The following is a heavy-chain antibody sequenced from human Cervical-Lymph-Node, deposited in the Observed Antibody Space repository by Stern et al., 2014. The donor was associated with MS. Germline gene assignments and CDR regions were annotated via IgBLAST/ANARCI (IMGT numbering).Heavy chain of an antibody. J-gene: IGHJ6*02. CDR1: GFTFSNAW. CDR3: TPDYHYYGMDV. CDR2: ITSKPDGGTT. Sequence: EVQLVQSGGGLVKPGGSLRLSCAASGFTFSNAWMSWVRQAPGQGLEWVGRITSKPDGGTTDYAAPVKGRFTISRDNSKNTLYLQMNSLKTEDTAVYYCTPDYHYYGMDVWGQGTTVTVSS. V-gene: IGHV3-15*01.